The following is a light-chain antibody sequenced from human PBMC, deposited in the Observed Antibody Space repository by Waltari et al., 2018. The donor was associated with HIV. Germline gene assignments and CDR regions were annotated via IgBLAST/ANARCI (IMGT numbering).Light chain of an antibody. CDR3: RQYYSTPPT. CDR1: QKILYSSKNETL. V-gene: IGKV4-1*01. CDR2: LAS. Sequence: DIVMTQSPHSLAVSLGARATIICKSSQKILYSSKNETLLAWYQQKPGQTPKLLIYLASTRGSGFPDRFSGSVSGTDVTHTINNLESEDVAVYFCRQYYSTPPTFGQGTRVEI. J-gene: IGKJ1*01.